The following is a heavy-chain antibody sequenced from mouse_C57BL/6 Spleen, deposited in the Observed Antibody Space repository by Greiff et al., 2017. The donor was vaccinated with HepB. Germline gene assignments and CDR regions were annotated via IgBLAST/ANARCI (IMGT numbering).Heavy chain of an antibody. CDR1: GYTFTDYE. Sequence: QVQLQQPGAELVWPGASVTLSCKASGYTFTDYEMHWVKQTPVHGLEWIGAIDPETGGTAYNQKFKGKAIPTADKSSSTAYMELRSLTSEDSTVYYCTRPYGSSPYWYFDVWGTGTTVTVSS. V-gene: IGHV1-15*01. CDR2: IDPETGGT. CDR3: TRPYGSSPYWYFDV. J-gene: IGHJ1*03. D-gene: IGHD1-1*01.